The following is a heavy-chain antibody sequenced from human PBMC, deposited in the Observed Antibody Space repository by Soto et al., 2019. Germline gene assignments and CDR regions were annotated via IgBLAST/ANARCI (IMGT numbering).Heavy chain of an antibody. CDR2: IYWDDDK. D-gene: IGHD6-19*01. CDR1: GFSLSSTRMA. CDR3: AHIVVAGLGYYFDY. J-gene: IGHJ4*02. V-gene: IGHV2-5*02. Sequence: QITLKESGPTLVKPTQTLTLTCTFSGFSLSSTRMAVGWIRQPPGKALEWLALIYWDDDKRYSPFLKTRLTITTDTSKSRVVLTMSNMDPVDTARYYCAHIVVAGLGYYFDYWGQGTLVTVSS.